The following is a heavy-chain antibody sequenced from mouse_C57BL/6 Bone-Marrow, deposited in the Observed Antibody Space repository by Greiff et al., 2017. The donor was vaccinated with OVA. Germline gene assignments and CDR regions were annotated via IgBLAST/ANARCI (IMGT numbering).Heavy chain of an antibody. CDR1: GYTFTSYW. V-gene: IGHV1-50*01. CDR3: AREGGFPYYYAMDY. Sequence: QVQLQQPGAELVKPGASVKLSCKASGYTFTSYWMQWVKQRPGQGLEWIGELDPSDSYTNYNQKFKGKATLTVDTSSSTAYMQLSSLTSEDSAVYYGAREGGFPYYYAMDYWGQGTSVTVSS. CDR2: LDPSDSYT. J-gene: IGHJ4*01.